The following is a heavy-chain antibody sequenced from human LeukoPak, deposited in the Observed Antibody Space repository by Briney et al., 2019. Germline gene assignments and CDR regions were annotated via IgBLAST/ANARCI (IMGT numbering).Heavy chain of an antibody. CDR1: GFTFSSYG. D-gene: IGHD3-22*01. CDR3: AKPYYDSSGYYSPYFDY. J-gene: IGHJ4*02. Sequence: PGRSLRLSCAASGFTFSSYGMHWVRQAPGKGLEWVAVISYDGSNKYYADSVKGRFTISRDNSKDTLYLQMNSLRAEDTAVYYCAKPYYDSSGYYSPYFDYWGQGTLVTVSS. V-gene: IGHV3-30*18. CDR2: ISYDGSNK.